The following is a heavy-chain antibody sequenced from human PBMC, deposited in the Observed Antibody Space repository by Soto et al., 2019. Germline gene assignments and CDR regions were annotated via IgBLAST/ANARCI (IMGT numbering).Heavy chain of an antibody. D-gene: IGHD6-13*01. V-gene: IGHV3-48*01. J-gene: IGHJ6*03. CDR3: ARVRAGLIAAAGNGGRDYYYMDV. CDR2: ISSSSSTI. CDR1: GFTFSSYS. Sequence: GGSLRLSCAASGFTFSSYSMNWVRQAPGKGLEWVSYISSSSSTIYYADSVKGRFTISRDNAKNSLYLQMNSLRAEDTAVYYCARVRAGLIAAAGNGGRDYYYMDVWGKGTTVTVSS.